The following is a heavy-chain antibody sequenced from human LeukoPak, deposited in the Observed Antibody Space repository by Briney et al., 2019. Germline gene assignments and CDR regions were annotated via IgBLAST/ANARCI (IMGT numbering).Heavy chain of an antibody. CDR2: INHSGST. J-gene: IGHJ4*02. Sequence: PSETLSLTCAVYGGSFSGYYWSWIRQPPGKGLEWIGEINHSGSTNYNPSLKSRVTISVDTSKNQFSLKLSSVTAADTAAYYCARLSSSWYFDYWGQGTLVTVSS. V-gene: IGHV4-34*01. CDR3: ARLSSSWYFDY. D-gene: IGHD6-13*01. CDR1: GGSFSGYY.